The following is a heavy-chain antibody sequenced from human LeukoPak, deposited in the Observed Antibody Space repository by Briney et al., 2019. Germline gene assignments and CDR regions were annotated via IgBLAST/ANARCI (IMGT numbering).Heavy chain of an antibody. J-gene: IGHJ3*02. V-gene: IGHV3-23*01. CDR1: GFTFSSYG. CDR3: AREGGSDYGGNSLGAFDI. CDR2: ISGSGGST. Sequence: GGSLRLSCAASGFTFSSYGMSWVRQAPGKGLEWVSAISGSGGSTYYADSVKGRFTISRDNSKNTLYLQMNSLRAEDTAVYYCAREGGSDYGGNSLGAFDIWGQGTMVTVSS. D-gene: IGHD4-23*01.